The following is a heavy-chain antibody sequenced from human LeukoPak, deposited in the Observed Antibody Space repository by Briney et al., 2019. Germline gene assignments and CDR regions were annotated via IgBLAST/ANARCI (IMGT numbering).Heavy chain of an antibody. Sequence: GGSLRLSCAASGFTFSGSAIHWVRQASGNGLEWVGRIKSKANNYATAYAASVRGRFTISRDDSKNTAYLQMNSLKTEDTAVYYCTRLDDSRIEGIDYWGQGTLASVSS. V-gene: IGHV3-73*01. CDR3: TRLDDSRIEGIDY. CDR2: IKSKANNYAT. D-gene: IGHD3-22*01. J-gene: IGHJ4*02. CDR1: GFTFSGSA.